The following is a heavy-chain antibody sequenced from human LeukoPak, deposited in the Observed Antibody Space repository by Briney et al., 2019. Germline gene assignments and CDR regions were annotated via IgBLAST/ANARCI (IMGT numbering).Heavy chain of an antibody. V-gene: IGHV1-69*01. D-gene: IGHD3-22*01. Sequence: ASVKVSCKASGGTFSSYAISWVRQAPGQGLEWMGGIMPIFGTANYAQKFQGRVTITADESTSTAYMELSSLRSEDTAVYYCARDRPHAYYYDSSGYYSLDYWGQGTLVTVSS. CDR3: ARDRPHAYYYDSSGYYSLDY. CDR2: IMPIFGTA. CDR1: GGTFSSYA. J-gene: IGHJ4*02.